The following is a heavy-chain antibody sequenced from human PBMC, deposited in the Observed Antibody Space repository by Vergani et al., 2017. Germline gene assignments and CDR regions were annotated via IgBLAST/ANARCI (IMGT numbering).Heavy chain of an antibody. J-gene: IGHJ3*02. CDR1: GFTFTSSA. D-gene: IGHD2-21*02. CDR2: FVVGRGKT. CDR3: AARKLGVVTAIGAFAI. Sequence: QMQLVQSGPEVKKPGTSVQASCKASGFTFTSSAVQWVRQARGQRLGWLGWFVVGRGKTKYAQKFQERVTITRYMSTSTAYMELSSLRSEDPAVYYCAARKLGVVTAIGAFAIGGEGTMATVS. V-gene: IGHV1-58*01.